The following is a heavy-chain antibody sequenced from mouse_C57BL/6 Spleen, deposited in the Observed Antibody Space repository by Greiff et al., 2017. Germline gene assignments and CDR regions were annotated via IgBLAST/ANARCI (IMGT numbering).Heavy chain of an antibody. V-gene: IGHV1-55*01. CDR3: ARYYYYSSNPYYDAMDY. J-gene: IGHJ4*01. Sequence: QVQLQQPGAELVKPGASVKMSCKASGYTFTSYWITWVKQRPGQGLEWIGDIYPGSGSTNYNEKFKSKATLTVDTSSSTAYMQLSSLTSEDSAVYYCARYYYYSSNPYYDAMDYWGQGTSVTVSS. CDR1: GYTFTSYW. D-gene: IGHD1-1*01. CDR2: IYPGSGST.